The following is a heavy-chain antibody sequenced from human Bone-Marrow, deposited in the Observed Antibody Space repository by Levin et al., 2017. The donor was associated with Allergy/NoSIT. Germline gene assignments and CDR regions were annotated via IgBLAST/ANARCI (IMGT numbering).Heavy chain of an antibody. V-gene: IGHV3-74*03. J-gene: IGHJ4*02. CDR2: VNGDGSTT. CDR1: GFTFSSYW. CDR3: ARWGGVGSTSRFDY. D-gene: IGHD1-26*01. Sequence: GESLKISCAASGFTFSSYWMHWVRQVPGKGPVWVSRVNGDGSTTMYADSVKGRFTISRDNAKNTLYLQMDSLRAEDTAVYYCARWGGVGSTSRFDYWGQGTLVTVSS.